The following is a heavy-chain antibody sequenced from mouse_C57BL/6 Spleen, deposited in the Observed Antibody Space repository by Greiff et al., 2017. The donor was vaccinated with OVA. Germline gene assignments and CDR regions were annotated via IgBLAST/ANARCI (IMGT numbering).Heavy chain of an antibody. CDR2: IRSKSNNYAT. D-gene: IGHD2-1*01. CDR3: VRTFYSYYAMDY. Sequence: EVQLVESGGGLVQPKGSLKLSCAASGFSFNTYAMNWVRQAPGKGLEWVARIRSKSNNYATYYADSVKDRFTISRDDSESMLYLQMNNLKTEDTAMYYCVRTFYSYYAMDYWGQGTSVTVSS. CDR1: GFSFNTYA. J-gene: IGHJ4*01. V-gene: IGHV10-1*01.